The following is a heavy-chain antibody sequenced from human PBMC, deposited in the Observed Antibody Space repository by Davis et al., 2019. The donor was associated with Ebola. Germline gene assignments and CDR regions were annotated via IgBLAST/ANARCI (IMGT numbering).Heavy chain of an antibody. V-gene: IGHV3-30-3*01. J-gene: IGHJ4*02. Sequence: SCAASGFTFSSYAMHWVRQAPGKGLEWVAVISYDGSNKYYADSVKGRFTISRDNSKNTLYLQMNSLRAEDTAVYYCARTYGDYVYFLGATFDYWGQGTLVTVSS. D-gene: IGHD4-17*01. CDR3: ARTYGDYVYFLGATFDY. CDR1: GFTFSSYA. CDR2: ISYDGSNK.